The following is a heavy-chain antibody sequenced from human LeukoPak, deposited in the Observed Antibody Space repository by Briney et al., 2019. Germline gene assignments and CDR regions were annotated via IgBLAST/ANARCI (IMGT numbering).Heavy chain of an antibody. J-gene: IGHJ4*02. CDR1: GYTFTDYY. CDR2: INPNSGGT. D-gene: IGHD6-19*01. CDR3: TRFRHVAVAGTPHFDY. V-gene: IGHV1-2*02. Sequence: ASVKVSCKTSGYTFTDYYLHWVRQAPGQGLEWMGWINPNSGGTNYAEKFHGRLTTTRDTSISTAFMELSGLRSDDTAVYYCTRFRHVAVAGTPHFDYWGQGALVTVSS.